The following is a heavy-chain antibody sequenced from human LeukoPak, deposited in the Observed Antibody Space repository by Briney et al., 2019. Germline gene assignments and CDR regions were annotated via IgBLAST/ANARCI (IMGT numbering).Heavy chain of an antibody. CDR2: IYTSGST. CDR3: ARVGFYDSSGYFDY. CDR1: GGSISSYY. V-gene: IGHV4-4*07. Sequence: SETLSLTCTVSGGSISSYYWSWIRQPAGKGLEWIGRIYTSGSTNYNPSLKSRVTMSVDTSKNQFSLKLSSVTAADTAVYCCARVGFYDSSGYFDYWGQGTLVTVSS. D-gene: IGHD3-22*01. J-gene: IGHJ4*02.